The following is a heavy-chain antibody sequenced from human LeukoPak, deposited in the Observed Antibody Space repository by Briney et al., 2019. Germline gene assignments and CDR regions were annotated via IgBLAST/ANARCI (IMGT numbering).Heavy chain of an antibody. CDR2: IYYSGST. V-gene: IGHV4-61*01. CDR1: GGSVSSGIYY. Sequence: SETLSLTCTVSGGSVSSGIYYWSWIRQPPGKGLEWIGYIYYSGSTNYNPSLKSRVTISVDTSKNQFSLKLSSVTAADTAVYYCARDLGPDAFDIWGQGTMVTVSS. J-gene: IGHJ3*02. CDR3: ARDLGPDAFDI.